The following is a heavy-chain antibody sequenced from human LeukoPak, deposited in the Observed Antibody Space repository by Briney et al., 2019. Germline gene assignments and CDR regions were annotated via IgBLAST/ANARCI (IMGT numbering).Heavy chain of an antibody. J-gene: IGHJ5*02. Sequence: PSETLSLTCAVYGGSFSGYCWSWIRQPPGKGLEWIGEINHSGSTNYNPSLKSRVTISVDTSKNQFSLKLSSVTAADTAVYYCARGVAVAGTIWFDPWGQGTLVTVSS. V-gene: IGHV4-34*01. D-gene: IGHD6-19*01. CDR2: INHSGST. CDR1: GGSFSGYC. CDR3: ARGVAVAGTIWFDP.